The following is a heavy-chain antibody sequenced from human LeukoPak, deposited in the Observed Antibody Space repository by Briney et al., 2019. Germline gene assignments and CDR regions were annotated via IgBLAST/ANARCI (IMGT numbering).Heavy chain of an antibody. V-gene: IGHV4-39*01. Sequence: PSETLSLTCTVSGGSISSSGYFWGWIRQPPGKGLEWIGSIYYSASTYYNPSLKSRVTVSVDTSKSQFSLRLSSVTAADTAVYYCAGGPTVTGLDAFDIWGQGTMVTVSS. CDR2: IYYSAST. CDR3: AGGPTVTGLDAFDI. J-gene: IGHJ3*02. D-gene: IGHD4-17*01. CDR1: GGSISSSGYF.